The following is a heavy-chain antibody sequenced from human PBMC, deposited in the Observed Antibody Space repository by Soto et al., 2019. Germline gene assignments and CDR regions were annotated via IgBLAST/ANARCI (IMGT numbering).Heavy chain of an antibody. CDR3: ARDPKVPWELRSMGFDY. D-gene: IGHD1-26*01. Sequence: QVQLQESGPGLVKPSQTLSLTCTVSGGSISSGDYYWSWIRQPPGKGLEWIGYIYYSGSTYYNPSLKSRVTISVDTSKNQFSLKLSSVTAADTAVYYCARDPKVPWELRSMGFDYWGQGTLVTVSS. J-gene: IGHJ4*02. CDR2: IYYSGST. CDR1: GGSISSGDYY. V-gene: IGHV4-30-4*01.